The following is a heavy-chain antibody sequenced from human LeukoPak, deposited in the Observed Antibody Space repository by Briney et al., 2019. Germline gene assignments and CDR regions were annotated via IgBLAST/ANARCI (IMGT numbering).Heavy chain of an antibody. Sequence: SETLSLTCAVYGGSFSGYYWSWIRQPPGKGLEWIGEINHSGSTNYNPSLRSRVTISVDTSKNQFSLKLGSVTAADTAVYYCARAYGGRVRYGMDVWGQGTTVTVSS. V-gene: IGHV4-34*01. CDR3: ARAYGGRVRYGMDV. CDR1: GGSFSGYY. J-gene: IGHJ6*02. CDR2: INHSGST. D-gene: IGHD4-23*01.